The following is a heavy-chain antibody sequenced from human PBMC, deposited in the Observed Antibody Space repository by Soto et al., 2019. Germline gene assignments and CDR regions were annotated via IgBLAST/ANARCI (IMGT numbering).Heavy chain of an antibody. Sequence: EVQLLESGGGLVQPGGSLRLSCAASGFTFSSYAMSWVRRAPGKGLEWVSGISGSAGNTYYADSVKGRFTISRDNSKNTLYLQMNSLRAEDTAVYYCAGGYSYGAHFDYWGQGTLVTVSS. CDR3: AGGYSYGAHFDY. V-gene: IGHV3-23*01. D-gene: IGHD5-18*01. CDR2: ISGSAGNT. J-gene: IGHJ4*02. CDR1: GFTFSSYA.